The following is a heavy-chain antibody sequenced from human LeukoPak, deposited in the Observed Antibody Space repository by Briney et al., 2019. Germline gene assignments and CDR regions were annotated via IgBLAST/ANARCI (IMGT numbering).Heavy chain of an antibody. D-gene: IGHD3-16*02. CDR1: GDSIGSGNW. CDR2: IYHSGST. CDR3: ARVVYDYVWGSYRLDY. V-gene: IGHV4-4*02. J-gene: IGHJ4*02. Sequence: PSGTLSLTCSVSGDSIGSGNWWTWVRQPPGKGPEWIGEIYHSGSTNYNPSLKSRVTISVDRSKNQFSLKLSSVTAADTAVYYCARVVYDYVWGSYRLDYWGQGTLVTVSS.